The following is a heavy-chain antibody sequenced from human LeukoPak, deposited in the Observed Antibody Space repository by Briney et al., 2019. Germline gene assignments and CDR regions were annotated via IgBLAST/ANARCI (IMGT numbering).Heavy chain of an antibody. J-gene: IGHJ4*02. CDR2: ISYDGSNK. V-gene: IGHV3-30-3*01. CDR1: GFTFSSYA. Sequence: GGSPRLSCAASGFTFSSYAMHWVRQAPGKGLEWVAVISYDGSNKYYADSVKGRFTIPRDNSKNTLYLQMNSLRAEDTAVYYCVCPVTSVYWGQGTLVTVSS. D-gene: IGHD4-17*01. CDR3: VCPVTSVY.